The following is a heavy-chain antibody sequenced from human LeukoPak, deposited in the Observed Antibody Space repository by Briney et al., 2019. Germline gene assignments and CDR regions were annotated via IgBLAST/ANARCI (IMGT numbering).Heavy chain of an antibody. D-gene: IGHD2-15*01. CDR3: ARLGVAVAATLWS. CDR2: IKQDGSEK. Sequence: GGSLRLSCAASGFTFSGFWMSWVRHAPGKGLEWVANIKQDGSEKYYVDSVKGRFTISRDNAKNSLYLQMNSLRADDTAVYFCARLGVAVAATLWSWGQGSLVTVSS. CDR1: GFTFSGFW. V-gene: IGHV3-7*01. J-gene: IGHJ4*02.